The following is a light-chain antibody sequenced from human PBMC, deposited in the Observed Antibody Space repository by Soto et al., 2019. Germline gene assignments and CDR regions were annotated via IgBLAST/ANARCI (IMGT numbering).Light chain of an antibody. CDR2: TTT. V-gene: IGKV3-20*01. CDR1: QSIDSRW. J-gene: IGKJ4*01. CDR3: QRFNGSVT. Sequence: EIVLTQSPDTLSLSPGERATISCRASQSIDSRWLAWHQQKPDHAPRLILYTTTIRATGIPDRCSGSGAGADFPLTSSRLEPDDVAVYYCQRFNGSVTFGGGTKVEMK.